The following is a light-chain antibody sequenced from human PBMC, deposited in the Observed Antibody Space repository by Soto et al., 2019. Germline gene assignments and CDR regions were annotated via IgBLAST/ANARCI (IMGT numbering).Light chain of an antibody. Sequence: EIVLTQSPATLSLSPGERATLSCRASQSVSSYLAWYQQKPGQAPRLLIYDESARATGIPARFSGRGSGTDFTLTISSLEPEDIAVYYCQQRRIWPPITFGQGTRLEIK. CDR1: QSVSSY. J-gene: IGKJ5*01. CDR2: DES. CDR3: QQRRIWPPIT. V-gene: IGKV3-11*01.